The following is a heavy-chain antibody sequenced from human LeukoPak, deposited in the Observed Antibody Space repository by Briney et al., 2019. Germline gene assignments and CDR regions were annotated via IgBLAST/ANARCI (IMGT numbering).Heavy chain of an antibody. CDR1: GFTFSSNY. D-gene: IGHD2-15*01. Sequence: GGSLRLSCAASGFTFSSNYMSWVRQAPGKGLEWVSVIYSGGSTYYADSVKGRFTISRDNSKNTLYLQMNSLRAEDTAVYYCARGTRYCSGGSCYPTRVFDYWGQGTLVTVSS. CDR2: IYSGGST. CDR3: ARGTRYCSGGSCYPTRVFDY. V-gene: IGHV3-66*01. J-gene: IGHJ4*02.